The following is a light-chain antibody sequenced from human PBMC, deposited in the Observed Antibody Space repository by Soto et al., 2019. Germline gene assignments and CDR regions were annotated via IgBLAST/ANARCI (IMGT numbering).Light chain of an antibody. V-gene: IGKV1-27*01. CDR1: LPISNY. CDR3: QKYNSAPLT. J-gene: IGKJ4*01. CDR2: AAS. Sequence: DIQMTQSPSSLSASVGYRVTITCGASLPISNYLAWYQQKPGKIPNILIYAASTLQAGVPSRFSGSGSGTDGTITISSLQTEDGATYYCQKYNSAPLTFGGGTKVDIK.